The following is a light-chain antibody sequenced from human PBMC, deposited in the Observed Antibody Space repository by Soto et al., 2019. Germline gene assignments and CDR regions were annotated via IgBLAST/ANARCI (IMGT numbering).Light chain of an antibody. CDR1: QSVGNH. CDR3: QQYNNWPRT. J-gene: IGKJ1*01. CDR2: GAS. V-gene: IGKV3-15*01. Sequence: EIVLTQSPATLSLSPGERATLSCRASQSVGNHLAWYQHKPGQAPRLVISGASTRATGIPARFSGGGSGTEFTLTITSLQSEDLAVYYCQQYNNWPRTFGQGTKVDI.